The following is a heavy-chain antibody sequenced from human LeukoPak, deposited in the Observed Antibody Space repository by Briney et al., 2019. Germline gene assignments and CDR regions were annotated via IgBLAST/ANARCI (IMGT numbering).Heavy chain of an antibody. V-gene: IGHV1-2*02. Sequence: ASVKVSCKASGYTFTGYYMHWVRLAPGQGLEWMGWINPHSGATNYAQKFQGRVTMTRDTSISTVYMELSRLISDDTAVYYCARQNPGSYYQDYWGQGTLVTVSS. CDR2: INPHSGAT. CDR1: GYTFTGYY. D-gene: IGHD3-10*01. CDR3: ARQNPGSYYQDY. J-gene: IGHJ4*02.